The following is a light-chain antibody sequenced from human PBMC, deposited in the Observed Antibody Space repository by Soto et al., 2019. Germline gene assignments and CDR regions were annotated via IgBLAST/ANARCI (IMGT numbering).Light chain of an antibody. V-gene: IGKV1-5*01. J-gene: IGKJ5*01. CDR1: QSISSW. Sequence: DIQMTQSPSTLSGSVGDRVTITCRASQSISSWLAWYQQKPGKAPKLLIYDASSLESGVPSRFSGSGSGTEFTLTISSLQPDDFATYYCQQSYGAPITFGQGTRLEIK. CDR2: DAS. CDR3: QQSYGAPIT.